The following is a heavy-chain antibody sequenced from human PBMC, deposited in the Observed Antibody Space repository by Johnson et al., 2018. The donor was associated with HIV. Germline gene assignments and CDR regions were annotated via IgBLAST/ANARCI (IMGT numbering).Heavy chain of an antibody. J-gene: IGHJ3*02. D-gene: IGHD3-9*01. CDR2: IRYDGSNK. CDR1: GFTFSSYA. Sequence: QLVESGGGVVQPGRSLRLSCAASGFTFSSYAMHWVRQAPGKGLEWVAFIRYDGSNKYYADSVKGRFTISRDNSKNTLYLQMNSLRADDTAVYYCAKDLRVFDWFNAYDAFDIWGQGTMVTVSS. CDR3: AKDLRVFDWFNAYDAFDI. V-gene: IGHV3-30*02.